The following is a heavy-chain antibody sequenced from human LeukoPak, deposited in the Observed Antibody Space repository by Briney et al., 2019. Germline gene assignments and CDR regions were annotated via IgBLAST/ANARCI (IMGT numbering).Heavy chain of an antibody. CDR2: INHSGST. J-gene: IGHJ4*02. CDR1: GGSFSGYY. V-gene: IGHV4-34*01. CDR3: ARVAEAAAFDY. D-gene: IGHD6-13*01. Sequence: SETLSLTCAVYGGSFSGYYWSWIRQPARKGLEWIGEINHSGSTNYNPSLKSRVTISVDTSKNQFSLKLSSVTAADTAVYYCARVAEAAAFDYWGQGTLVTVSS.